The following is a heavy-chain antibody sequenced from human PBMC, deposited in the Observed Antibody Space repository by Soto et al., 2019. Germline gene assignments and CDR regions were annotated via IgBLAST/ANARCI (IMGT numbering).Heavy chain of an antibody. CDR1: GFTFSSYA. CDR2: ISGSNDNI. V-gene: IGHV3-23*01. D-gene: IGHD1-26*01. CDR3: AKVLIWESGCSRYMDV. J-gene: IGHJ6*03. Sequence: EVQLLESGGGLEQPGGSLRLSCVASGFTFSSYAMSWVRQAPGKGLEWVSGISGSNDNIHYADCVKGRFTISRDNSKHTLYLQMSRLRAEDTAVYYCAKVLIWESGCSRYMDVWGKGTTVTVSS.